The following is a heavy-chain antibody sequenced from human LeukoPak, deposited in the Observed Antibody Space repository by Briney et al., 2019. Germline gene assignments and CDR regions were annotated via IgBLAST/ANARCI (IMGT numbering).Heavy chain of an antibody. CDR2: INHSGST. D-gene: IGHD2-21*02. CDR3: ARGVVVVTAIAYFDY. V-gene: IGHV4-34*01. CDR1: GGSFSGYY. Sequence: SETLSLTCAVYGGSFSGYYWSWIRQPPGKGLEWIGEINHSGSTNYNPSLKSRVTISVDTSRNQFSLKLSSVTAADTAVYYCARGVVVVTAIAYFDYWGQGTLVTVSS. J-gene: IGHJ4*02.